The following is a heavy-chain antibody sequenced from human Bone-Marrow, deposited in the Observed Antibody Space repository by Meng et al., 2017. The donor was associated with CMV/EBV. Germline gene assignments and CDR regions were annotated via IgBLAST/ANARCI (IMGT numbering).Heavy chain of an antibody. CDR3: ARGAYDFWSGYRYYGMDV. CDR2: IYYSGST. Sequence: SETLSLTCSVSNFAISSGYYWSWIRQPPGKGLEWIGYIYYSGSTNYNPSLKSRVTISVDTSKNQFSLKLSSVTAADTAVYYCARGAYDFWSGYRYYGMDVWGQGTTVTVSS. D-gene: IGHD3-3*01. V-gene: IGHV4-61*01. J-gene: IGHJ6*02. CDR1: NFAISSGYY.